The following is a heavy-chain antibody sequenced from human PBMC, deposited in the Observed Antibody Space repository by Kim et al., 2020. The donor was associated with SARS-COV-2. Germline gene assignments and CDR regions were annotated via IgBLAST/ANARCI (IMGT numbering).Heavy chain of an antibody. D-gene: IGHD5-12*01. CDR1: GFTFSSYA. CDR2: IWSDGSEK. Sequence: GGSLRLSCAASGFTFSSYAMHWVRQAPGKGLEWMAVIWSDGSEKYYAKSVKGRFTISRDNSKKTLFLHIDSLRGDDTAVYFCAKDPRPTDGYPYSPYCFDYWGQGTLVTVSS. CDR3: AKDPRPTDGYPYSPYCFDY. J-gene: IGHJ4*01. V-gene: IGHV3-33*06.